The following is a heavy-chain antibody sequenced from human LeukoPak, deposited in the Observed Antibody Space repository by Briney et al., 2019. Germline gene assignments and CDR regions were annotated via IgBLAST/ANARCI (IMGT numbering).Heavy chain of an antibody. CDR1: GFTFDDYA. Sequence: PGRSLRLSCAASGFTFDDYAMHWVLQAPGEGLEWVSGISWNSGSIGYADSVKGRFTISRDNAKNSLYLQMNSLRAEDTALYYCAKDFRCSSTSCYTGFDYWGQGTQVTVSS. V-gene: IGHV3-9*01. D-gene: IGHD2-2*02. J-gene: IGHJ4*02. CDR2: ISWNSGSI. CDR3: AKDFRCSSTSCYTGFDY.